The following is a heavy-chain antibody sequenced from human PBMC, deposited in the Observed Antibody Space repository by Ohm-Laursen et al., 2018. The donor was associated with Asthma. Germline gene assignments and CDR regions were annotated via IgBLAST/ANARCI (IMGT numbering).Heavy chain of an antibody. J-gene: IGHJ4*02. D-gene: IGHD1-26*01. CDR2: ISYDGSNK. CDR1: GFTFSSYG. Sequence: SLRLSCTASGFTFSSYGMHWVRQAPGKGLEWVAVISYDGSNKYYADSVKGRFTISRDNSKNTLYLQMSSLRAEDTAVYYCAKGAGWGGVDYWGQGTLVTVSA. CDR3: AKGAGWGGVDY. V-gene: IGHV3-30*18.